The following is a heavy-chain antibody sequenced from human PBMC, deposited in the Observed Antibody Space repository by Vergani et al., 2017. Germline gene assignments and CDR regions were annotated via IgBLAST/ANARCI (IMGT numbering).Heavy chain of an antibody. CDR2: IYYSGKT. CDR3: ARGDQWLADY. Sequence: QLQLQESGPGLVKPSETLSLTCTVSGGSITNSIYNFWGWLRQPPGKWLEWIGSIYYSGKTYYNSSLKNRVTISVDTSKNQFSLKLSSVTAADTAVYYFARGDQWLADYWGQGTLVTVSA. CDR1: GGSITNSIYNF. V-gene: IGHV4-39*01. J-gene: IGHJ4*02. D-gene: IGHD6-19*01.